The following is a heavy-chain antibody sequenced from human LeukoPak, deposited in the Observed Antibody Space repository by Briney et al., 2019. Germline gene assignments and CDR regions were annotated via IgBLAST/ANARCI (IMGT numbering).Heavy chain of an antibody. CDR2: IIPIFGTA. CDR1: GGTFSSYA. V-gene: IGHV1-69*05. D-gene: IGHD5-24*01. J-gene: IGHJ4*02. Sequence: ASVKVSCKASGGTFSSYAISWVRQAPGQGLEWMGGIIPIFGTANYAQKFQGRVTITTDESTSTAYMELSSLRSEDRAVYYCARGDGYNYATGDYWGQGTLVTVSS. CDR3: ARGDGYNYATGDY.